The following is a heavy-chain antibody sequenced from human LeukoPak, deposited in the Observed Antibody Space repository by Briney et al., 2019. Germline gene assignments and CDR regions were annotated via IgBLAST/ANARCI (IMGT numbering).Heavy chain of an antibody. J-gene: IGHJ3*02. CDR2: ISSSGSDK. CDR1: GFPFSDHE. CDR3: ARRTSGAFAI. Sequence: PGGSLRLSCAASGFPFSDHEMNWVRQAPGKGLEWVPYISSSGSDKYYPDSVEGRFTISRDNAKNSLYLQMNSLRAEDTAVYYCARRTSGAFAIWGQGTKVTVSS. V-gene: IGHV3-48*03.